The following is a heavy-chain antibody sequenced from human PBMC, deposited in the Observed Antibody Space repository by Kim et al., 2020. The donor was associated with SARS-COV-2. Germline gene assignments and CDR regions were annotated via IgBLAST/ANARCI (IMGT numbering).Heavy chain of an antibody. Sequence: SETLSLTCTVSGGSISSYYWHWIRKRPRTGLEWVWYMTMRGSTNSTSSPKSRITISIDIATTKFQLYLSLVTAAATAVSFYARANGGCVNLTTKWY. CDR2: MTMRGST. J-gene: IGHJ2*01. V-gene: IGHV4-4*08. CDR1: GGSISSYY. D-gene: IGHD1-1*01. CDR3: ARANGGCVNLTTKWY.